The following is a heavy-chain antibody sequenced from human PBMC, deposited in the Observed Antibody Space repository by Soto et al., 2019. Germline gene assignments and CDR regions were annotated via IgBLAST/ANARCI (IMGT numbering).Heavy chain of an antibody. J-gene: IGHJ4*02. D-gene: IGHD4-17*01. V-gene: IGHV3-23*01. CDR2: ISGSGGST. Sequence: EVQLLESGGGLVQPGGSLRLSCAASGFTFSSYAMSWVRQAPGKGLEWVSAISGSGGSTYYADSVKGRFTISRDNSKNTLYLQMNSLRAEDTAVYYCAKTPSYGDYGWDPSFDYWGQGTLVTVSS. CDR1: GFTFSSYA. CDR3: AKTPSYGDYGWDPSFDY.